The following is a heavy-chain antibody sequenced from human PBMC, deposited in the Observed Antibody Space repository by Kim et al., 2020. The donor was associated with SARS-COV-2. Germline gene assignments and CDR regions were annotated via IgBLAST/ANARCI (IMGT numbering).Heavy chain of an antibody. J-gene: IGHJ4*02. Sequence: GGSLRLSCAASGFTFSNYGMSWVRQAPGKGLEWVAAIADDGSSKYYADSVKGRFTISRDNSKNTVYLQMESLRAEDTAVYYCAKDNVKGGGCDCFCDYWGQGTLVTVSS. CDR1: GFTFSNYG. CDR3: AKDNVKGGGCDCFCDY. CDR2: IADDGSSK. D-gene: IGHD2-21*02. V-gene: IGHV3-30*18.